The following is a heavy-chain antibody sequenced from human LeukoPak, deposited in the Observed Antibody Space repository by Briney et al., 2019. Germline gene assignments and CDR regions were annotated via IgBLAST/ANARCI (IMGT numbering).Heavy chain of an antibody. Sequence: SETLSLTCTVSGGSISSSSSYWGWIRQPPGKGLEWIGSIYYSGSTYYNPSLKSRVTISVDTSKNQFSLKLSSVTAADTAVYYCARGYGDYVWYFDLWGRGTLVTVSS. V-gene: IGHV4-39*01. J-gene: IGHJ2*01. CDR3: ARGYGDYVWYFDL. CDR1: GGSISSSSSY. CDR2: IYYSGST. D-gene: IGHD4-17*01.